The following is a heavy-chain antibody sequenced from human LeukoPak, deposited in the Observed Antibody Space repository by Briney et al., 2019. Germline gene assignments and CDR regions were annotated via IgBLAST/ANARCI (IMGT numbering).Heavy chain of an antibody. D-gene: IGHD3-9*01. V-gene: IGHV1-24*01. J-gene: IGHJ6*02. Sequence: ASVKVSFKVSGYTLTELSMHWVRQAPGKGLEWMGGFDPEDGETIYAQKFQGRVTMTEDTSTDTAYMELSSLRSEDTAVYYCATAFQWITNILTGNYYYGMDVWGQGTTVTVSS. CDR1: GYTLTELS. CDR3: ATAFQWITNILTGNYYYGMDV. CDR2: FDPEDGET.